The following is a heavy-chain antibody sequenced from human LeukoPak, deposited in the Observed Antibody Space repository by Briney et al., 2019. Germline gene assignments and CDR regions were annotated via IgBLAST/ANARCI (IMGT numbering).Heavy chain of an antibody. J-gene: IGHJ5*02. D-gene: IGHD2-21*02. CDR1: GGSISSYY. CDR3: ARGGVTYWFDP. Sequence: PSETLSLTCTVSGGSISSYYWSWIRQPPGKGLEWIGEINHSGSTNYNPSLKSRVTISVDTSKNQFSLKLSSVTAADTAVYYCARGGVTYWFDPWGQGTLVTVSS. V-gene: IGHV4-34*01. CDR2: INHSGST.